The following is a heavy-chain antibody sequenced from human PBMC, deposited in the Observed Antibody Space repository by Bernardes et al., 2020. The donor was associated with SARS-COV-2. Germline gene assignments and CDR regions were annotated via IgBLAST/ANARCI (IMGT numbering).Heavy chain of an antibody. V-gene: IGHV4-34*01. CDR3: ARDCGGNGMDV. CDR2: ISHSGIT. Sequence: SETLSLTCAVYGGSFNRYYWSWIRQPPGKGLEWIGEISHSGITNSNPSLKSRVTISVASSKSQFSLKLDSVTAADTAVYYCARDCGGNGMDVWGQGTTVTVSS. J-gene: IGHJ6*02. D-gene: IGHD2-21*01. CDR1: GGSFNRYY.